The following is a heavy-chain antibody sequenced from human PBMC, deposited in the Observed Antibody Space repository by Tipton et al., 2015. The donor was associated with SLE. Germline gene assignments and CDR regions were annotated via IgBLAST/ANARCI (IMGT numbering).Heavy chain of an antibody. CDR1: GFSFSYFG. J-gene: IGHJ2*01. CDR3: AREIHNSHSFGWYFDL. Sequence: SGFSFSYFGMHWVRQAPGKGLEWVAFIRYDGANQYYADSVKGRFTISRENAKNSLYLQMSSLRAEDTAVYYCAREIHNSHSFGWYFDLWGRGALVTVSS. CDR2: IRYDGANQ. V-gene: IGHV3-30*02. D-gene: IGHD4-11*01.